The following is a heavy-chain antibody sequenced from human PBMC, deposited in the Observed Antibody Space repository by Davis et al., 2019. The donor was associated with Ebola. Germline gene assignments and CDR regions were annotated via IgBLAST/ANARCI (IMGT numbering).Heavy chain of an antibody. Sequence: GESLKISCAASGFTFSSYWMHWVRQAPGKGLVWVSRINSDGSSTSYADSVKGRFTISRDNAKNSLSLQMNSLRDEDTAVYFCVRGAAVVASIYGMDVWGQGTTVTVSS. CDR2: INSDGSST. J-gene: IGHJ6*02. CDR3: VRGAAVVASIYGMDV. V-gene: IGHV3-74*01. D-gene: IGHD2-15*01. CDR1: GFTFSSYW.